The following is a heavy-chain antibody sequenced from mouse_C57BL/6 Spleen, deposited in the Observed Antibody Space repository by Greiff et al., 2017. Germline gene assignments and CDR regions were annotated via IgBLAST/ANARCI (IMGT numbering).Heavy chain of an antibody. CDR3: ARGGLTGAWLAY. Sequence: EVKLMESGPGLVKPSPSLSLTCSVTGYSITSCYYWNWIRQFPGNKLEWMGYISYDGSNNYNPSVKNRISLTRDTSKNQFFLKLNSVTTEDTDTYYCARGGLTGAWLAYWGQGTLVTVSA. CDR2: ISYDGSN. CDR1: GYSITSCYY. D-gene: IGHD4-1*01. V-gene: IGHV3-6*01. J-gene: IGHJ3*01.